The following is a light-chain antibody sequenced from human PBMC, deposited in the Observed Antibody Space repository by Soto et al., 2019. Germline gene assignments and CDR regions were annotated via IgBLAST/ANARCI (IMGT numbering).Light chain of an antibody. V-gene: IGKV3-15*01. J-gene: IGKJ1*01. CDR2: GAS. Sequence: EIVMTQSPATLSVSPGERATLSCRASQSVGTYLAWYQQKPGQAPRLLIYGASTRAAGISPRFSGGGSGTEFTLTISSLQSEDCAVYYCQQYNDWPRTFGQGTKVGIQ. CDR1: QSVGTY. CDR3: QQYNDWPRT.